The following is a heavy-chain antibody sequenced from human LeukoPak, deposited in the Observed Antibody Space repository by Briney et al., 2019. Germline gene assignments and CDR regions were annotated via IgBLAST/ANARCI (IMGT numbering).Heavy chain of an antibody. CDR1: GFTFSSYA. CDR3: ARGDGGLYYFDY. CDR2: ISYDGSNK. J-gene: IGHJ4*02. D-gene: IGHD2-8*02. Sequence: PGGSLRLSCAASGFTFSSYAMHWVRQAPGKGLEWVAVISYDGSNKYYADSVKGRFTISRDNSKNTLYLQMNSLRAEDTAVYYCARGDGGLYYFDYWGQGTLVTVSS. V-gene: IGHV3-30-3*01.